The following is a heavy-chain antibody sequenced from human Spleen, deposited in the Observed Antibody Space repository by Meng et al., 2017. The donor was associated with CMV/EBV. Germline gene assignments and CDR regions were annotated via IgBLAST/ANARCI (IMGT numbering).Heavy chain of an antibody. D-gene: IGHD3-3*01. J-gene: IGHJ4*02. Sequence: GESLKISCRASGYTFSSYSMSWVRQAPGKGLEWVSAISGSGGSTYYADSVKGRFTISRDNSKNTLYLQMNSLRAEDTAVYYCAKAHDFWSGYYDYWGQGTLVTVSS. CDR3: AKAHDFWSGYYDY. CDR1: GYTFSSYS. V-gene: IGHV3-23*01. CDR2: ISGSGGST.